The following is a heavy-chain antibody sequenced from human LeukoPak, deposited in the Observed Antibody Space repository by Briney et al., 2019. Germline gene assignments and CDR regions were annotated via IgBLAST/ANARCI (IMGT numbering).Heavy chain of an antibody. V-gene: IGHV3-21*01. CDR1: GFTFSSYS. CDR3: ARGPDPTGYAPDY. Sequence: GGSLRLSCAASGFTFSSYSMNWVRQAPGKGLEWVSSISSSSSYIYYADSVKGRFTISRDNAKNSLYLQMNSLRAEDTAVCYCARGPDPTGYAPDYWGQGTLVTVSS. J-gene: IGHJ4*02. CDR2: ISSSSSYI. D-gene: IGHD1-1*01.